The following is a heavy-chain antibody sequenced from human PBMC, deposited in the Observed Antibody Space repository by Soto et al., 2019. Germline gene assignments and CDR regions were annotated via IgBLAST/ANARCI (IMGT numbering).Heavy chain of an antibody. CDR3: ASNELERQHYNWFDP. J-gene: IGHJ5*02. D-gene: IGHD1-1*01. V-gene: IGHV1-69*13. Sequence: GASVKVSCKASGGTFSSYAISWVRQAPGQGLEWMGGIIPIFGTANYAQKFQGRVTITADESTSTAYMELSSLRSEDTAVYYCASNELERQHYNWFDPWGQGTLVTVSS. CDR1: GGTFSSYA. CDR2: IIPIFGTA.